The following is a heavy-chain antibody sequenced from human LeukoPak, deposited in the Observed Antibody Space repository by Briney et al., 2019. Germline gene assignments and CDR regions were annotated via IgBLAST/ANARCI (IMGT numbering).Heavy chain of an antibody. V-gene: IGHV1-2*02. CDR1: GYTFTGYY. CDR3: ARGLRVREPFFDY. Sequence: ASVKVSCKASGYTFTGYYIHWVRQAPGQGLEWMGWINPNSGGTNYAQKFQGRVTMTRDTSISTAYMELSRLRSDDTAVYYCARGLRVREPFFDYWGQGTLVTVSS. CDR2: INPNSGGT. J-gene: IGHJ4*02. D-gene: IGHD2-8*01.